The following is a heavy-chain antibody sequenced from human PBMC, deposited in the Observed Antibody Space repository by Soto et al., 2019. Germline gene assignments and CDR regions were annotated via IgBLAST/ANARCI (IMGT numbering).Heavy chain of an antibody. CDR1: GFTFSDYY. CDR3: ARYCTSTATNCYSAY. V-gene: IGHV3-11*05. Sequence: QVQLVESGGGLVEPGGSLRLSCAVSGFTFSDYYMSWIRQAPGKGLAWVAYISSSGSNTNYADSVKGRFTISRDNADNSLYLQMNILRAEDTAVYYCARYCTSTATNCYSAYWGQGALVTVSS. D-gene: IGHD1-26*01. CDR2: ISSSGSNT. J-gene: IGHJ4*02.